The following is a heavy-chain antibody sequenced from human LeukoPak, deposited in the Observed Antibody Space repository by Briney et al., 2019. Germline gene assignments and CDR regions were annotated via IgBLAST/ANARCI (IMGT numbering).Heavy chain of an antibody. J-gene: IGHJ5*02. Sequence: SETLSLTCTVSGGSISSYYWGWIRQPPGKGLEWIGSIYYSGSTYYNPSLKSRVTISVDTSKNQFSLKLSSVTAADTAVYYCARHATRYYYDSSGYSTWGQGTLVTVSS. CDR1: GGSISSYY. V-gene: IGHV4-39*01. CDR3: ARHATRYYYDSSGYST. D-gene: IGHD3-22*01. CDR2: IYYSGST.